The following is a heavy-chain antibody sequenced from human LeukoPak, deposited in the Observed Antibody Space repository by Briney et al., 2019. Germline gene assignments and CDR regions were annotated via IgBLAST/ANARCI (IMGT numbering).Heavy chain of an antibody. D-gene: IGHD4-17*01. Sequence: GGSLRLSCAASGFTFSSYAMHWVRQAPGKGLEWVAVISYDGSNKYYADSVKGRFTISRDNSKNTLYLQMNSLRAEDTAVYYCARGRTTVTTEPHYWGQGTLVTVSS. CDR1: GFTFSSYA. V-gene: IGHV3-30*04. CDR2: ISYDGSNK. J-gene: IGHJ4*02. CDR3: ARGRTTVTTEPHY.